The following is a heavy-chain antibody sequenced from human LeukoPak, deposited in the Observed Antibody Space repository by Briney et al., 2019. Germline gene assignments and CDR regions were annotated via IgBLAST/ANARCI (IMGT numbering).Heavy chain of an antibody. CDR1: GGSISSGGYY. CDR3: ASGYSYGEI. J-gene: IGHJ3*02. Sequence: SETLSLTCTVSGGSISSGGYYWSWIRQPPGKGLEWIGYIYHSGSTYYNPSLKSRVTISVDRSKNQLSLKLSSVTAADTAVYYCASGYSYGEIWGQGTMVTVSS. V-gene: IGHV4-30-2*01. D-gene: IGHD5-18*01. CDR2: IYHSGST.